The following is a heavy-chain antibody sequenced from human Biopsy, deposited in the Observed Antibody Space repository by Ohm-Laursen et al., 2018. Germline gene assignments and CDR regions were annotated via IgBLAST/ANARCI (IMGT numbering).Heavy chain of an antibody. D-gene: IGHD1-14*01. CDR2: IIPMFGTT. CDR1: RVTFTSYA. Sequence: SVKVSCKSSRVTFTSYAVSWVRQAPGQGLEWMGGIIPMFGTTNYAQKFQGRLSITADKSTTAAYLELSGLGSEDTAVYYCASHVTYNFNGGMDYWDHGTLVTVSS. J-gene: IGHJ4*01. CDR3: ASHVTYNFNGGMDY. V-gene: IGHV1-69*06.